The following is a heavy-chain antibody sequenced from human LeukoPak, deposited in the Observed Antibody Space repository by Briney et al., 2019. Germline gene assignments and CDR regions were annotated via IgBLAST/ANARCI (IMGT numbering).Heavy chain of an antibody. Sequence: GGSLRLSCEASGFTFSHYGIHWVRQTPGKGLEWVAAISSDGVEKHYADSVKGRFTISRDNSKSTLYLQMNSLRAEDTALYYCAREGHYDILTGYSPVEYYFYTWTSGAKGPRSPSP. J-gene: IGHJ6*03. V-gene: IGHV3-30*04. CDR2: ISSDGVEK. CDR1: GFTFSHYG. D-gene: IGHD3-9*01. CDR3: AREGHYDILTGYSPVEYYFYTWTS.